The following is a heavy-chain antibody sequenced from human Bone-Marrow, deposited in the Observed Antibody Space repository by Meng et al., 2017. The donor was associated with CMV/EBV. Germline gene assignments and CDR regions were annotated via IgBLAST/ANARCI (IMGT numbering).Heavy chain of an antibody. J-gene: IGHJ6*02. Sequence: GESLKISCAASGLTVSSNFMTWVRQAPGKGLEWVSVIFGGGGTNYADSVKGRFTISRDNSQNTVYLQMNSLRAEDTAVYYCAKRGIFGVYIMDVWGRGTTVTVSS. D-gene: IGHD3-3*01. CDR2: IFGGGGT. CDR1: GLTVSSNF. CDR3: AKRGIFGVYIMDV. V-gene: IGHV3-66*01.